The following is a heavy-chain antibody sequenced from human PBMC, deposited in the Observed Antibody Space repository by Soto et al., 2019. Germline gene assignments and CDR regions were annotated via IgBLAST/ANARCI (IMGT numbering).Heavy chain of an antibody. J-gene: IGHJ6*02. V-gene: IGHV1-18*01. CDR3: LLVDKYVTPTPQNV. CDR1: GYIFVNYG. D-gene: IGHD2-8*02. Sequence: QVQLVQSGDEVKKPGASVKVSCKASGYIFVNYGIAWVRQAPGQGLEWMGWISPYTGNTHSATKVQGRLTMTTDTSTRTAYNFLGILTATETAVIYCLLVDKYVTPTPQNVWGQGTTATVSS. CDR2: ISPYTGNT.